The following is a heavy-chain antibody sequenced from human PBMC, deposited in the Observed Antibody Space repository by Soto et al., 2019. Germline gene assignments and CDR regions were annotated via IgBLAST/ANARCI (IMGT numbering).Heavy chain of an antibody. CDR2: VQMSGTT. CDR1: GASVRSYH. Sequence: PSETLSLTCAVSGASVRSYHWSWIRQAAGKGLEWIGRVQMSGTTKYNPSLKTRVTMSLDTSKNEVSLRMTSVTAADTAVYFCAKDRSTMRWFDPWGQGILVTVSS. V-gene: IGHV4-4*07. CDR3: AKDRSTMRWFDP. D-gene: IGHD1-1*01. J-gene: IGHJ5*02.